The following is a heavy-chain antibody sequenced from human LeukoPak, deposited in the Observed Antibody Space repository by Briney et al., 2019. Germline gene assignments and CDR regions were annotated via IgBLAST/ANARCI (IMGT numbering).Heavy chain of an antibody. V-gene: IGHV4-59*01. Sequence: VKPSETLSLTCTVSGGYISSYYWSWIRPPPGKGLEWIGYIYYSGSTNYNPSLKSRVTISVDTSKNQFSLKLSSVTAADTAVYYCARESMTAIPGDYYYYMDVWGKGTTVTVSS. D-gene: IGHD2-21*02. CDR2: IYYSGST. CDR1: GGYISSYY. J-gene: IGHJ6*03. CDR3: ARESMTAIPGDYYYYMDV.